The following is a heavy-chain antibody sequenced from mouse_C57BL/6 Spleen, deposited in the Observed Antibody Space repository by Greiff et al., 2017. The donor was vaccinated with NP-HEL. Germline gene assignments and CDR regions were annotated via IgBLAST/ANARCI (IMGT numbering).Heavy chain of an antibody. J-gene: IGHJ3*01. Sequence: VQLQQSGPELVKPGASVKISCKASGYAFSSSWMNWVKQRPGKGLEWIGRIYPGDGDTNYNGKFKGNATLTADKSSGTAYMQLSSLTSEDSAVYFCAREESRGGGVAYWGQETLVTVSA. CDR2: IYPGDGDT. V-gene: IGHV1-82*01. CDR1: GYAFSSSW. CDR3: AREESRGGGVAY.